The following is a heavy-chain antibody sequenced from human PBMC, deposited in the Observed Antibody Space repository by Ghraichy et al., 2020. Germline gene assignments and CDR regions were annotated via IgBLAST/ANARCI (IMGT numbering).Heavy chain of an antibody. D-gene: IGHD3-22*01. CDR3: ARVEYYSDSIGYSFGMDV. V-gene: IGHV3-7*01. CDR1: GFSFSRYS. J-gene: IGHJ6*02. Sequence: GGSLRLSCAASGFSFSRYSMTWVRQAPGKGLEWVANIKQVGSDKYYVDSVKGRFTISRDSAKNSLYLQMNSLRAEDTAVYYCARVEYYSDSIGYSFGMDVWGQGTTFIVSS. CDR2: IKQVGSDK.